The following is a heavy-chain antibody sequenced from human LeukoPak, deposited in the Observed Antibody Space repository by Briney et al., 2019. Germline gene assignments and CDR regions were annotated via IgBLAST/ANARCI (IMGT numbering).Heavy chain of an antibody. Sequence: GGSLRLSCAASGFTFSSYAMHWVRQAPGKGLEWVANIKQDGSEKYYVDSVKGRFTISRDNAKNSLYLQMNSLRAEDTAVYYCVRGDVVVPAAIGLSVFEIWGQGTMVTVSS. CDR1: GFTFSSYA. CDR3: VRGDVVVPAAIGLSVFEI. J-gene: IGHJ3*02. D-gene: IGHD2-2*01. V-gene: IGHV3-7*01. CDR2: IKQDGSEK.